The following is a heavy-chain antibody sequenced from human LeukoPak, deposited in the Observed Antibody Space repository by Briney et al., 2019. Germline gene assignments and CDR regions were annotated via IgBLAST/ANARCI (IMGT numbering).Heavy chain of an antibody. CDR1: GFRFNTFW. CDR3: ARETLGEGEDANYAVYYFDY. CDR2: IKQDGNEK. V-gene: IGHV3-7*01. J-gene: IGHJ4*02. Sequence: GGCLSLSCAASGFRFNTFWMSWVSQAAGKGREWVANIKQDGNEKYYAESVKGRFTISRDNGKNSLDLQKNSLRADDTAFYYCARETLGEGEDANYAVYYFDYCGQGTVVTASS. D-gene: IGHD4/OR15-4a*01.